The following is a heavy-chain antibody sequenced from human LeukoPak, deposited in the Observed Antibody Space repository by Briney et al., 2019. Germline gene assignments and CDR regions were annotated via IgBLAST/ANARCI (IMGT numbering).Heavy chain of an antibody. V-gene: IGHV3-48*03. CDR1: GFTFSSYE. CDR3: AREGYYYFDY. CDR2: ISASGKTK. Sequence: GGPLRLSCAASGFTFSSYEVIWVRQAPGKGLEWVSYISASGKTKYYADSVKCRFTVSRDNAKNSLYLQMNSLRAEDTAVYYCAREGYYYFDYWGQGTLVTVSS. D-gene: IGHD1-1*01. J-gene: IGHJ4*02.